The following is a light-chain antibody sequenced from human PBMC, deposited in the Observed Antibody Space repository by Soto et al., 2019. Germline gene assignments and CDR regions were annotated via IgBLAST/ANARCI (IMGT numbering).Light chain of an antibody. V-gene: IGLV2-23*01. J-gene: IGLJ1*01. CDR1: SSDVGSYNL. CDR3: CSYAGSSTFYV. CDR2: EGS. Sequence: QSXLTQPASVSGSPGQSITISCTGTSSDVGSYNLVSWYQQHPGKAPKLMIYEGSKRPSGVSNRFSGSKSGNTASLTISGLQAEDEADYYCCSYAGSSTFYVLGTGTKVTVL.